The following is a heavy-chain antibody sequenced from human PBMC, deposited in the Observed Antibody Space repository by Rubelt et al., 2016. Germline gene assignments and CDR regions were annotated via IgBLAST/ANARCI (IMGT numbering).Heavy chain of an antibody. D-gene: IGHD3-3*01. J-gene: IGHJ4*02. V-gene: IGHV4-39*07. CDR2: IYYSGST. Sequence: QLQLQESGPGLVKPSETLSLTCTVSGGSISSSSYYWGWIRQPPGKGLEWIGSIYYSGSTYYNPSLKGWVTISVDTSKNQLSRKLSSVTAADTAVYYCARDYDFWSGYYTRFDYWGQGTLVTVSS. CDR1: GGSISSSSYY. CDR3: ARDYDFWSGYYTRFDY.